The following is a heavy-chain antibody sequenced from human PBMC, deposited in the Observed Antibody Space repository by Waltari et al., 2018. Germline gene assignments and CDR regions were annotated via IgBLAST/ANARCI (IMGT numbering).Heavy chain of an antibody. Sequence: QVQLVQSGAEVKKPGASVKVSCKASGYTFTGYYMHWVRQAPGQGLEWMGLSNPNSGGTNYAQKFHGRVTMTRDTSISTAYMELSSLRSDDTAVYYCARVKALRTPFDYWGQGTLVTVSS. CDR2: SNPNSGGT. CDR3: ARVKALRTPFDY. J-gene: IGHJ4*02. D-gene: IGHD4-17*01. CDR1: GYTFTGYY. V-gene: IGHV1-2*02.